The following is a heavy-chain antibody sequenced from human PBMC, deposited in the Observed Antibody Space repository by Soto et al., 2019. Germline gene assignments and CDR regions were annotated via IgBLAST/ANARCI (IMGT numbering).Heavy chain of an antibody. V-gene: IGHV1-2*02. CDR1: GYTFTCYY. Sequence: ASVKVSCKGSGYTFTCYYIHWVRQTPGQGPEWMGEISPQTGGTKYAQKYQGRVTMTRDTSITTVYMELTNLSPDDTAVYYCGRGRSGELVIFYWGQGTLVTVYS. J-gene: IGHJ4*02. CDR3: GRGRSGELVIFY. CDR2: ISPQTGGT. D-gene: IGHD1-26*01.